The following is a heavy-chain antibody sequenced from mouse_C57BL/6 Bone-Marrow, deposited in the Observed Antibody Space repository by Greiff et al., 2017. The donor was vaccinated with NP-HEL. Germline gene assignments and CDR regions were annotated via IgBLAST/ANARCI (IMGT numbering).Heavy chain of an antibody. CDR3: VRHPYYYGSSYEGYAMDY. CDR2: IRSKSNNYAT. V-gene: IGHV10-1*01. J-gene: IGHJ4*01. D-gene: IGHD1-1*01. CDR1: GFSFNTYA. Sequence: EVQVVESGGGLVQPKGSLKLSCAASGFSFNTYAMNWVRQAPGKGLEWVARIRSKSNNYATYYADSVKDRFTISRDDSESMLYLQMNNLKTEDTAMYYCVRHPYYYGSSYEGYAMDYWGQGTSVTVSS.